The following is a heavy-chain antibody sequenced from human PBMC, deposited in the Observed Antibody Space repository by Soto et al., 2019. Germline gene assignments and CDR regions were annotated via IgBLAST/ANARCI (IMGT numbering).Heavy chain of an antibody. J-gene: IGHJ4*02. D-gene: IGHD5-18*01. CDR3: ASATAGIQLWLGFDY. Sequence: QVQLQESGPGLVKPSQTLSLTCTVSGGSISSGGYYWSWIRQHPGKGLEWIGYIYYSGSTYYNPSLKRRVTIXXDXSXXQFSLKLSSVTAADTAVYYCASATAGIQLWLGFDYWGQGTLVTVSS. CDR2: IYYSGST. V-gene: IGHV4-31*03. CDR1: GGSISSGGYY.